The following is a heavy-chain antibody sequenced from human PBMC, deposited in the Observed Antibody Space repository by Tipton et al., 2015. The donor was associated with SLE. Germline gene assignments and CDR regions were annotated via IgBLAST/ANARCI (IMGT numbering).Heavy chain of an antibody. CDR2: IRSHGTT. D-gene: IGHD5-18*01. Sequence: TLSLTCSVSGGSITSSNYYWNWIRQPAGKGLQWIGRIRSHGTTDYNLSLKSRVTLSIDTSKNHFSLKLSSVTAADTAVYFCARDRDSYGHFDYWGRGTLVAVSS. CDR1: GGSITSSNYY. V-gene: IGHV4-61*02. J-gene: IGHJ4*02. CDR3: ARDRDSYGHFDY.